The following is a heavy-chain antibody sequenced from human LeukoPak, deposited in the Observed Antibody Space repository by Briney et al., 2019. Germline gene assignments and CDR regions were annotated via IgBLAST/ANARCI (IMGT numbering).Heavy chain of an antibody. CDR1: GFTFSSYA. CDR3: AKAYYYDSSGYYPLGY. CDR2: ISGSGGST. Sequence: LSGGSLRLSCAASGFTFSSYAMSWVRQAPGKGLEWVSAISGSGGSTYYADSVKGRFTISRDSSKNTLYLQMNSLRAEDTAVYYCAKAYYYDSSGYYPLGYWGQGTLVTVSS. J-gene: IGHJ4*02. D-gene: IGHD3-22*01. V-gene: IGHV3-23*01.